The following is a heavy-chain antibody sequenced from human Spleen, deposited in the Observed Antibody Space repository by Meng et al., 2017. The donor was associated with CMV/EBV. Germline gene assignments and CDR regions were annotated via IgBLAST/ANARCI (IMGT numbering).Heavy chain of an antibody. V-gene: IGHV3-21*01. J-gene: IGHJ3*02. D-gene: IGHD3-10*01. CDR3: ARTGSYFDAFDI. CDR1: GFTFSSYN. CDR2: INRYSSYI. Sequence: GESLKISCTASGFTFSSYNMNWVRQAPGKGLEWVSSINRYSSYIYYADSLKGRLTISRDNAKNSLYLQMTSLRAEDSAVYYCARTGSYFDAFDIWGQGTMVTVSS.